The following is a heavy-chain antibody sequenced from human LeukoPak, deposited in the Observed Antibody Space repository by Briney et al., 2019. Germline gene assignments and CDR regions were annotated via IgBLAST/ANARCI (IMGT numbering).Heavy chain of an antibody. J-gene: IGHJ4*02. CDR2: INPDGTTE. CDR1: GFTFSTYW. CDR3: AKLIREVTTYDY. Sequence: PGGSLRLSCAASGFTFSTYWMSWVRQAPGKGLEWVASINPDGTTEHYVDSVKGRFTVSRDNAKNSLFLQMNTLRVEDTAVYHCAKLIREVTTYDYWGPRALVTVSS. D-gene: IGHD1-1*01. V-gene: IGHV3-7*01.